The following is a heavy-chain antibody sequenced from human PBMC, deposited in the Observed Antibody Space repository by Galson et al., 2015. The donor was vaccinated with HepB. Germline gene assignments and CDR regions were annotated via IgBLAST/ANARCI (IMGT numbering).Heavy chain of an antibody. CDR1: GGSISSGSYY. CDR3: ARGGITIFGVVIWAKTVGFDY. CDR2: INHSGST. V-gene: IGHV4-61*10. Sequence: SETLSLTCTVSGGSISSGSYYWSWIRQPAGKGLEWIGEINHSGSTNYNPSLKSRVTISVDASKNQFSLKLSSVTAADTAVYYCARGGITIFGVVIWAKTVGFDYWGQGTLVTVSS. D-gene: IGHD3-3*01. J-gene: IGHJ4*02.